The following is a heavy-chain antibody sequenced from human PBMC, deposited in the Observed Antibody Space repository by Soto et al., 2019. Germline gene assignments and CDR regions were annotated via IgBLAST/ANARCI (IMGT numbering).Heavy chain of an antibody. D-gene: IGHD2-15*01. V-gene: IGHV1-18*01. J-gene: IGHJ4*02. CDR3: ARFAPCSGGNCYSRPLES. CDR2: ITPSNGDT. Sequence: QVQLLQSGAEAKKPGASVKVSCKASADTFANYGISWVRQAPGQGPEWMGWITPSNGDTNYAQKFQGRVIMTTDTTTSTAYMEVRSLRSDDTAVYYCARFAPCSGGNCYSRPLESWGQGTLVTVSS. CDR1: ADTFANYG.